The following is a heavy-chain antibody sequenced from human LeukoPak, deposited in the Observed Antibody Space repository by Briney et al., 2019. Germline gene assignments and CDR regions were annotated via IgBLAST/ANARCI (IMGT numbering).Heavy chain of an antibody. CDR2: ISNDGINK. CDR3: AREGY. Sequence: GGSLRLSCAVSDFTFTDYALHWVRQAPGKGLEWVALISNDGINKYYGDSVKGRFTISRDNAKNSLYLQMNSLRAEDTAVYYCAREGYWGQGTLVTVSS. J-gene: IGHJ4*02. CDR1: DFTFTDYA. V-gene: IGHV3-30*04.